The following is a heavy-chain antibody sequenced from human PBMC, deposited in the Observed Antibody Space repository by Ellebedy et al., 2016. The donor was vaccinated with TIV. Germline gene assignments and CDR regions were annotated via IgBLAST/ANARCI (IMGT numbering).Heavy chain of an antibody. CDR2: INSDGSET. CDR3: AVKTAYPSSSFDN. J-gene: IGHJ4*02. Sequence: PGGSLRLSCVASGFSFSSYWIHCVRQAPGKGLVWVSRINSDGSETTYADSVKGRFTISRDNAENTLYLRMHSLRAEDTAVYYCAVKTAYPSSSFDNWGQGTLVAVSS. CDR1: GFSFSSYW. D-gene: IGHD2-21*02. V-gene: IGHV3-74*01.